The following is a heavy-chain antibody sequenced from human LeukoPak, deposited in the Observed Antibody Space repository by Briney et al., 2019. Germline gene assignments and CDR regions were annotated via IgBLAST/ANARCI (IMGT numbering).Heavy chain of an antibody. CDR2: ISAYNGNT. CDR3: ARDSLVGYSSGWYGGFSDY. J-gene: IGHJ4*02. V-gene: IGHV1-18*01. D-gene: IGHD6-19*01. Sequence: ASVKVSCKASGYTFTSYGISWVRQAPGQGLEWMGWISAYNGNTNYAQKVQGRVTMTTDTSTSTVYMELRSLGSDDTAVYYCARDSLVGYSSGWYGGFSDYWGQGTLVTVSS. CDR1: GYTFTSYG.